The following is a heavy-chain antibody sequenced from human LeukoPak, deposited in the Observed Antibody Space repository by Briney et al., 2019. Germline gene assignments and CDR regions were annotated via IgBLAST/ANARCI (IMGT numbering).Heavy chain of an antibody. D-gene: IGHD3-3*01. V-gene: IGHV4-61*02. Sequence: PSETLSLTCTVSGGSISSGSYYWSWIRQPAGKGLEWIGRIYTSGSTNYNPSLKSRVTISVDTSKNQFSLKLSSVTAADTAVYYCARHLYPHYDFWSGIDPWGQGTLVTVSS. CDR3: ARHLYPHYDFWSGIDP. CDR2: IYTSGST. CDR1: GGSISSGSYY. J-gene: IGHJ5*02.